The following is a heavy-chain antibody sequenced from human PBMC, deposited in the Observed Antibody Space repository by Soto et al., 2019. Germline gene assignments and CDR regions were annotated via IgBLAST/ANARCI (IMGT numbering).Heavy chain of an antibody. D-gene: IGHD6-19*01. J-gene: IGHJ5*02. Sequence: QVQLVQSGAEVKKPGSSVKVSCKASGGTFSSYAISWVRQAPGQGLEWMGGIIPIFGTANYAQKFQGRVTITADESTSTASMELSSLRSEDTAVYYCAAARVRGLVGWFDPWGQGTLVTVSS. V-gene: IGHV1-69*12. CDR3: AAARVRGLVGWFDP. CDR2: IIPIFGTA. CDR1: GGTFSSYA.